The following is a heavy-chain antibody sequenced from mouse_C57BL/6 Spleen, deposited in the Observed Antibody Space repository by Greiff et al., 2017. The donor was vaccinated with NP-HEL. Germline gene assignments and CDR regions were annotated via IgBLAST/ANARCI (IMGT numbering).Heavy chain of an antibody. CDR2: IHPSDSDT. J-gene: IGHJ3*01. V-gene: IGHV1-74*01. Sequence: QVQLQQPGAELVKPGASVKVSCKASGYTFTSYWMHWVKQRPGQGLEWIGRIHPSDSDTNYNQKFKGKATLTVDKSSSTAYMQLSSLTSEDSAVYYCATYYDYDVPFAYWGQGTLVTVSA. CDR3: ATYYDYDVPFAY. D-gene: IGHD2-4*01. CDR1: GYTFTSYW.